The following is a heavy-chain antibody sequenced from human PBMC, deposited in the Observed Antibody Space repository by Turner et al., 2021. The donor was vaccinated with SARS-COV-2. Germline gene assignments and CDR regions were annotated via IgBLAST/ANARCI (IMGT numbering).Heavy chain of an antibody. CDR1: GLTCSSYA. V-gene: IGHV3-30*04. Sequence: QVQLVESGGGVVQPGRSLRLSCAASGLTCSSYAMHWVRQAQGKGLEWVAGIWYDGRNKYYADSVKGRFTIARDNSKNTLYLQMNSLRAEDTAVYYCAREIVTVTPGMDVWGQGTTVTVSS. CDR3: AREIVTVTPGMDV. J-gene: IGHJ6*02. CDR2: IWYDGRNK. D-gene: IGHD4-17*01.